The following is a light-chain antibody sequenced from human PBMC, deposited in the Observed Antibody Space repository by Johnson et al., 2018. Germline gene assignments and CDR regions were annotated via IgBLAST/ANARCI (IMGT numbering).Light chain of an antibody. J-gene: IGLJ1*01. Sequence: HSVLTQPPSVSAAPGQKVTISCSGSSSNIGNNYVSWYQQLPGTAPKLLIYENNKLPSGIPDRFSGSKSGTSATLGITGLQTGDEADYYCGTLDSSLSAGNVFGTGTKVTV. CDR2: ENN. CDR1: SSNIGNNY. V-gene: IGLV1-51*02. CDR3: GTLDSSLSAGNV.